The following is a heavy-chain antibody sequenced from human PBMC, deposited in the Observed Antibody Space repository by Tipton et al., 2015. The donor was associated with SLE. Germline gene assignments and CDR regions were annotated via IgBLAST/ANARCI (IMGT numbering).Heavy chain of an antibody. V-gene: IGHV3-7*01. Sequence: SLRLSCVASGLSFSSYWMTWVRQAPGKGLEWVANIKEDGSTKYYGDSVKGRFTISRDNAKNTLYLQMNNLRVEDTAVYYCVRWTTVGKGDYWGQGTLVTVSS. CDR1: GLSFSSYW. CDR3: VRWTTVGKGDY. CDR2: IKEDGSTK. D-gene: IGHD4-23*01. J-gene: IGHJ4*02.